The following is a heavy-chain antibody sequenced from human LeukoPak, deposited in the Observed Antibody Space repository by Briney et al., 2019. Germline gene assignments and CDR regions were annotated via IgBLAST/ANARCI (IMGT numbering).Heavy chain of an antibody. CDR3: VGEGEHYYDHSASFDY. CDR2: MSSDGTAT. V-gene: IGHV3-30-3*01. D-gene: IGHD3-22*01. J-gene: IGHJ4*02. Sequence: PGGSLRLSCAASGFTFTAYCIHWVRQAPGKGLEWVAVMSSDGTATFYADSVKGRFTISRDHTKNSLYLQMNSLRDEDTALYYCVGEGEHYYDHSASFDYWGQGTLVTVSS. CDR1: GFTFTAYC.